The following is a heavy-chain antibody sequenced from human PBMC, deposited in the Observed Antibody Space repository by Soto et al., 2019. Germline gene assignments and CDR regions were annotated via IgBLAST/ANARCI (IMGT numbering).Heavy chain of an antibody. CDR1: GFTFSNAW. V-gene: IGHV3-15*01. Sequence: EVQLVESGGGLVKPGGSLRLSCAASGFTFSNAWMSWVRQAPGKGLEWVGRIKSKTDGETTDYAAPVKGRFTISRDDSKNTLYLQMNSLKTEDTAVYYCTTGYAVAGNQDVDYWGQGTLVTVSS. CDR3: TTGYAVAGNQDVDY. CDR2: IKSKTDGETT. J-gene: IGHJ4*02. D-gene: IGHD6-19*01.